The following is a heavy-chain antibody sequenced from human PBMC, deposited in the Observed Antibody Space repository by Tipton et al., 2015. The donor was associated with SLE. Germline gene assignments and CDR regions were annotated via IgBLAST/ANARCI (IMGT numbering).Heavy chain of an antibody. CDR2: IYPGDSDT. CDR1: GYSFTSYW. D-gene: IGHD3-3*01. J-gene: IGHJ6*02. Sequence: QLVQSGAEVKKPGESLKISCKGSGYSFTSYWIGWVRQMPGKGLEWMGIIYPGDSDTRYSPSFQGQVTISADKSIGTAYLQWSSLKASDTAMYYCARRRGAYDFWSGYYGMDVWGQGTTVTVSS. V-gene: IGHV5-51*03. CDR3: ARRRGAYDFWSGYYGMDV.